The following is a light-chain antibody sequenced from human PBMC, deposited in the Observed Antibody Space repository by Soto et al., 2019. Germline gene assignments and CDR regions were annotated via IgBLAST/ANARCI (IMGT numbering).Light chain of an antibody. CDR3: QQYGSSPWT. V-gene: IGKV3-20*01. Sequence: EIELTQSPGTLSLSPGERATISCRASQSVRSRFLAWYQQKPDQAQRLLIYGASIRATGLPDRFSGSGSGTDFTLTISRLEPEDFAVYYCQQYGSSPWTFGQGTKVEIK. J-gene: IGKJ1*01. CDR1: QSVRSRF. CDR2: GAS.